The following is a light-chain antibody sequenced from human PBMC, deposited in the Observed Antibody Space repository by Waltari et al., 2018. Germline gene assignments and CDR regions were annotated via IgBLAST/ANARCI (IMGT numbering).Light chain of an antibody. J-gene: IGLJ1*01. CDR2: EVS. Sequence: QSALTQPRSVSGSPGKSVTLPCTGTSSDVGGYNYSSWYQHHPGKAPKLMIYEVSKRPSGVPDRFSGSKSGNTASLTISGLQADDEADYYCCSYAGSYTGVFGTGSKVTVL. CDR1: SSDVGGYNY. V-gene: IGLV2-11*01. CDR3: CSYAGSYTGV.